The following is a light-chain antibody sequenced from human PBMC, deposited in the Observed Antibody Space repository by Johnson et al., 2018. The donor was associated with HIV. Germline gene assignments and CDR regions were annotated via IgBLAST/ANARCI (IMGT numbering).Light chain of an antibody. J-gene: IGLJ1*01. CDR2: DDN. CDR3: GAWDSSLSAYV. CDR1: SCDIGNNY. V-gene: IGLV1-51*01. Sequence: QSVLTQPPSVSAAPGQKVTISCSGSSCDIGNNYVSCHQQFPGTAPKLLIYDDNKRPSRIPDRFSGSKSGTSATLGLTGLQTGDEADFYCGAWDSSLSAYVFGSGTKVTVL.